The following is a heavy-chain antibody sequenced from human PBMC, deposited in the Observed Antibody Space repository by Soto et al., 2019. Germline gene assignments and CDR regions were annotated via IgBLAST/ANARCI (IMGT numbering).Heavy chain of an antibody. CDR1: GYTFTSYG. V-gene: IGHV1-18*04. CDR3: ARELLGYCSSTSCYTPGSPLYYYYGMDV. Sequence: ASVKVSCKASGYTFTSYGISWVRQAPGQGLEWMGWISAYNGNTNYAQKLQGRVTMTTDTSTSTAYMELRSLRSDDTAVYYCARELLGYCSSTSCYTPGSPLYYYYGMDVWGQGTTVTVSS. D-gene: IGHD2-2*02. CDR2: ISAYNGNT. J-gene: IGHJ6*02.